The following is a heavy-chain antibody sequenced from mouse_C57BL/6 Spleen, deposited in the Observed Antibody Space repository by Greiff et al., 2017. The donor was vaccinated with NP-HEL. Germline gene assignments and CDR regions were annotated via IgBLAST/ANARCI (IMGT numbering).Heavy chain of an antibody. CDR3: ARGLYGSSYGWFAY. V-gene: IGHV5-4*01. Sequence: EVQGVESGGGLVKPGGSLKLSCAASGFTFSSYAMSWVRQTPEKRLEWVATISDGGSYTYYPDNVKGRFTISRDNAKNNLYLQMSHLKSEDTAMYYCARGLYGSSYGWFAYWGQGTLVTVSA. J-gene: IGHJ3*01. CDR1: GFTFSSYA. CDR2: ISDGGSYT. D-gene: IGHD1-1*01.